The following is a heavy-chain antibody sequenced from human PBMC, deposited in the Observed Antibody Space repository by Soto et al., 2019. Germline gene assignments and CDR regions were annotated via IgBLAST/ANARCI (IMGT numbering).Heavy chain of an antibody. D-gene: IGHD1-7*01. V-gene: IGHV3-33*01. Sequence: GGSLRLSCVASGFTFSDYGIHWVRQAPDKGLEWVAVVWFDGSIQYYGDPVKGRFTISRDNSNNTVDLQMNNLRAEDTAVYYCARVDFGGNSYYFDYWGQGTPVTVSS. J-gene: IGHJ4*02. CDR2: VWFDGSIQ. CDR1: GFTFSDYG. CDR3: ARVDFGGNSYYFDY.